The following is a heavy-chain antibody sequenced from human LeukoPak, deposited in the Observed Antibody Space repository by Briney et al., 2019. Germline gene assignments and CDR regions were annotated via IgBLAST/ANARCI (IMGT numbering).Heavy chain of an antibody. CDR2: LSDSGST. CDR3: ASLESNSWFFDY. J-gene: IGHJ4*02. D-gene: IGHD6-13*01. CDR1: GVSITSRGYY. V-gene: IGHV4-39*01. Sequence: SQTLSLTCTVSGVSITSRGYYWVWVPRPRGRGLEWFGSLSDSGSTYYSPSLKSRVTISADTSKLQFSLRLSSVTAADTAVYYCASLESNSWFFDYWGQGTRVTVSS.